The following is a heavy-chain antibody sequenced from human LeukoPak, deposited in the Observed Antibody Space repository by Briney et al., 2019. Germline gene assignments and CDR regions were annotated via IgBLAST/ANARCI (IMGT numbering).Heavy chain of an antibody. CDR2: MYYSGST. D-gene: IGHD3-22*01. V-gene: IGHV4-30-4*01. CDR3: ARPYYYDSRIDP. CDR1: GGSISSGDYY. J-gene: IGHJ5*02. Sequence: PSETLSLTCTVSGGSISSGDYYWSWIRQPPGKGLEWIAYMYYSGSTYYNPTLKSRVTMSADTSKNQLSLKLSSVTAADTAVYYCARPYYYDSRIDPWGQGILVTVSS.